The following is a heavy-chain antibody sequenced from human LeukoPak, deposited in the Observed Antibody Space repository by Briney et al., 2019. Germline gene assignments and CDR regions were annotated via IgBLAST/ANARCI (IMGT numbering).Heavy chain of an antibody. V-gene: IGHV4-59*01. CDR1: GGSISSYY. J-gene: IGHJ4*02. Sequence: PSETLSLTCTVSGGSISSYYWSWIRQPPGKGLEWIGYIYYSGSTNYNPSLKSRVTISVDTSKNQFSLKLSSVTAADTAVYYCARVGATYYDLWSGYYTGYYFDYWGQGTLVTVSS. D-gene: IGHD3-3*01. CDR2: IYYSGST. CDR3: ARVGATYYDLWSGYYTGYYFDY.